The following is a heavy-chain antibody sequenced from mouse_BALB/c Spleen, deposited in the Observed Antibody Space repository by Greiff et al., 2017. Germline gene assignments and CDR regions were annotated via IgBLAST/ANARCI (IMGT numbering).Heavy chain of an antibody. J-gene: IGHJ4*01. V-gene: IGHV1S137*01. Sequence: QVQLQQSGAELVRPGVSVKISCKGSGYTFTDYAMYWVKQSHAKSLEWIGVISTYYGDASYNQKFKGKATMTVDKSSSTAYMELARLTSEDSAIYYCARNYRYGYYAMDYWGQGTSVTVSS. CDR3: ARNYRYGYYAMDY. CDR1: GYTFTDYA. CDR2: ISTYYGDA. D-gene: IGHD2-14*01.